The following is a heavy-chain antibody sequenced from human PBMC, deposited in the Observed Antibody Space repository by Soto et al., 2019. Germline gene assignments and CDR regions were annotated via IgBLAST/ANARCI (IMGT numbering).Heavy chain of an antibody. CDR3: ARPKGTYSSGYYYFDF. CDR1: GGTFSTYA. V-gene: IGHV1-69*01. D-gene: IGHD6-19*01. CDR2: IIPLFGTA. Sequence: QVQLEQSGAEVKQPGSSVRVSCKTSGGTFSTYAINWVRQAPGQGLEWMGAIIPLFGTADYSQKFRGRVTITADESTSTAYMELSSLRSDDTAVYFCARPKGTYSSGYYYFDFWGQGTLVTASS. J-gene: IGHJ4*02.